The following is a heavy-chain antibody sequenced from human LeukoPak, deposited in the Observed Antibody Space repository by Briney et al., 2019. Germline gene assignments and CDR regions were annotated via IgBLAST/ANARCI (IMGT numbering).Heavy chain of an antibody. CDR3: AREQLELRGGYFDY. CDR2: IYYSGST. J-gene: IGHJ4*02. D-gene: IGHD1-7*01. CDR1: GDSISSGGYY. V-gene: IGHV4-31*03. Sequence: SETLSLTCTVSGDSISSGGYYWRWIRKHPGKGLEWIGYIYYSGSTDYNPSLKSRVTISLDTSKNQCSLKLSSVTAADTVVYYCAREQLELRGGYFDYWGQGTLVTVSS.